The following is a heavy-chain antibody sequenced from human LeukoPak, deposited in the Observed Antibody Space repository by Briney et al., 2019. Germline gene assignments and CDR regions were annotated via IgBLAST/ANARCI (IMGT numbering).Heavy chain of an antibody. V-gene: IGHV4-59*01. CDR3: ARGPLSSGWYYFDY. Sequence: PSETLSLTCTVSGGSISSYYWSWIRQPPGKGLEWIGYIDYSGSTNYNPSLKSRVTISVDTSKNQFSLKLSSVTAADTAVYYCARGPLSSGWYYFDYWGQGTLVTVSS. J-gene: IGHJ4*02. D-gene: IGHD6-19*01. CDR1: GGSISSYY. CDR2: IDYSGST.